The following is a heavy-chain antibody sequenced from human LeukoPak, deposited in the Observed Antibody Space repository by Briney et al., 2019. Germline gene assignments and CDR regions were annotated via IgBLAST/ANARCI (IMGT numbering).Heavy chain of an antibody. J-gene: IGHJ6*02. CDR3: ASPQGGMDV. V-gene: IGHV4-61*01. CDR2: IYYSGST. Sequence: SETLSLTCTVSGGSISSSSYYWSWIRQPPGKGLEWIGYIYYSGSTNYNPSLKSRVTISVDTSKNQFSLKLSSVTAADTAVYYCASPQGGMDVWGQGTTVTVSS. CDR1: GGSISSSSYY.